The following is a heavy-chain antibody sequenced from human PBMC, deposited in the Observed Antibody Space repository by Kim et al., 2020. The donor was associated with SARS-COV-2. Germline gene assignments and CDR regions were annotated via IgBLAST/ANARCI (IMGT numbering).Heavy chain of an antibody. V-gene: IGHV1-46*01. J-gene: IGHJ3*02. CDR2: INPSGGSP. D-gene: IGHD4-17*01. CDR3: ARDVYGCYAFDI. Sequence: ASVKVSCKASGYTFTSYYMHWVRQAPGQGLEWMGIINPSGGSPSYAQKFQGRVTMTSDTSTSTVYMELSSLRSEDTAVYYCARDVYGCYAFDISGQGTMVTVSS. CDR1: GYTFTSYY.